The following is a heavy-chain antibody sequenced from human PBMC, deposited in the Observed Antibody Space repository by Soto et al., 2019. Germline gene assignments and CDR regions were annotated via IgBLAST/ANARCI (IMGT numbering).Heavy chain of an antibody. D-gene: IGHD2-8*01. CDR2: ISGSGGST. CDR3: AKDFPCTNGVCYYYGMDV. Sequence: EVQLLESGGGLVQPGGSLRLSCAASGFTFSSYAMSWVRQAPGKGLEWVSAISGSGGSTYYADSVKGRFTISRDNSKNTLYLQMNSLRAEDTAVYYCAKDFPCTNGVCYYYGMDVWGQGTTVTVSS. V-gene: IGHV3-23*01. J-gene: IGHJ6*02. CDR1: GFTFSSYA.